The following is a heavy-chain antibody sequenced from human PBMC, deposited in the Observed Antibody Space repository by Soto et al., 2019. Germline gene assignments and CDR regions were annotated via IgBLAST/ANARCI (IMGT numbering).Heavy chain of an antibody. Sequence: QEQLVESGGGVVQPGRSLRLSCVVSGFTFSTYGMHWVRQAPGKGLEWVAVVSFDGSKKYTTDSVKGRFTISRDNSKXXXXXXXXXXXXXXXXXXXXXXXXXXXXXVFDLWGQGTLVTVSS. CDR3: XXXXXXXXXVFDL. CDR1: GFTFSTYG. CDR2: VSFDGSKK. V-gene: IGHV3-30*03. J-gene: IGHJ4*02.